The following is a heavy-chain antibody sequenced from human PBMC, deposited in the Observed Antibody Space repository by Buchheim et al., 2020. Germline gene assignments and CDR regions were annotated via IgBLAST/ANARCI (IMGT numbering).Heavy chain of an antibody. Sequence: EVQLVESGGGLVQPGGSLRLSCTASGFTFSSYAMSWVRRAPGKGLEWVSGIGGTGAATYYTGSVKGRFTISRDNSKNTLSLQMLSLRAEDTAVYYGAKDRGLRIEEADFHDPWGQGTL. D-gene: IGHD6-19*01. CDR3: AKDRGLRIEEADFHDP. V-gene: IGHV3-23*04. J-gene: IGHJ5*02. CDR2: IGGTGAAT. CDR1: GFTFSSYA.